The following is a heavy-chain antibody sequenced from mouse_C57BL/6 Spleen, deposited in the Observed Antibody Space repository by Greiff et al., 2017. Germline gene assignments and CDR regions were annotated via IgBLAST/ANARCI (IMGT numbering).Heavy chain of an antibody. CDR3: ARGATVGGYYFDY. CDR1: GFTFSSYA. J-gene: IGHJ2*01. Sequence: EVQVVESGGGLVKPGGSLKLSCAASGFTFSSYAMSWVRQTPEKRLEWVATISDGGSYTYYPDNVKGRFTISRDNAKNNLYLQMSHLKSEDTAMYYCARGATVGGYYFDYWGQGTTLTVSS. CDR2: ISDGGSYT. V-gene: IGHV5-4*01. D-gene: IGHD1-1*01.